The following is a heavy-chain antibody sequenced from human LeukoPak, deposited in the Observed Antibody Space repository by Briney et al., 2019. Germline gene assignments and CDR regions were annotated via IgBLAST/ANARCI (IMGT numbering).Heavy chain of an antibody. Sequence: GGSLRLSCAASGFTFSSYAMSWVRQAPGKGLEWVSATSGSAGSTYYADSVKGRFTIPRDNSKNTMYLQMNSLRAEDTAVYYCAKDRESYGSSWYFDYWGQGTLVTVSS. V-gene: IGHV3-23*01. J-gene: IGHJ4*02. CDR1: GFTFSSYA. D-gene: IGHD6-13*01. CDR3: AKDRESYGSSWYFDY. CDR2: TSGSAGST.